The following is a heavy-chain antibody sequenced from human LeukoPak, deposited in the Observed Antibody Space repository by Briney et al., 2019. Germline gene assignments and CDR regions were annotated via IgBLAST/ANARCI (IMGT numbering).Heavy chain of an antibody. J-gene: IGHJ4*02. CDR2: FDPEDGET. CDR1: GYTLTELS. D-gene: IGHD6-13*01. Sequence: ASVKVSCKVSGYTLTELSMHWVRQAPGKGLEWMGGFDPEDGETIYAQKFQGRVTMTEDTSTDTAYMELSSLRSEDTAVYYCATVGPAAAGANYFDYWGQGTLVTVSS. V-gene: IGHV1-24*01. CDR3: ATVGPAAAGANYFDY.